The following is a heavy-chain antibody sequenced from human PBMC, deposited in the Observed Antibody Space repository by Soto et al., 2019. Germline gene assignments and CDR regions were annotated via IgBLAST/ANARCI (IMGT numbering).Heavy chain of an antibody. J-gene: IGHJ6*03. CDR1: GFTFSNYE. D-gene: IGHD6-13*01. Sequence: EAQLVESGGGLVQPGGSLRLSCAASGFTFSNYEMHWVRQAPGKGLEYVSGISNNGAHTDYAKSVKGRFTISRANSENTLYLQMGSLRAEDVALYYCARRGYGSRWPNVYMDVWGKGTTVTVSS. CDR3: ARRGYGSRWPNVYMDV. V-gene: IGHV3-64*01. CDR2: ISNNGAHT.